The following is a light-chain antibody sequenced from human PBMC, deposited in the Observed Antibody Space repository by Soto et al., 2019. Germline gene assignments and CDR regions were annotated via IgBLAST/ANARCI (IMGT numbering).Light chain of an antibody. J-gene: IGKJ1*01. V-gene: IGKV1-27*01. CDR3: QKYDSAPWT. CDR1: QGIGNS. CDR2: SAS. Sequence: IQMTQYPSSLSASVGDRVIITCRASQGIGNSLAWYQQKAGRVPKLLMHSASTLLSGVPSRSSGSGSGTDFTLTISSLQPEDVATYYCQKYDSAPWTFGQGTKVDIK.